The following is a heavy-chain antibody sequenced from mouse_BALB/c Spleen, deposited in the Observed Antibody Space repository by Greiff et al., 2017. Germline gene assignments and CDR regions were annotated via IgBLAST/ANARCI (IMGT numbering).Heavy chain of an antibody. V-gene: IGHV3-2*02. J-gene: IGHJ4*01. Sequence: EVQLQESGPGLVKPSQSLSLTCTVTGYSITSDYAWNWIRQFPGNKLEWMGYISYSGSTSYNPSLKSRISITRDTSKNQFFLQLNSVTTEDTATYYCARGYGMDYWGQGTSVTVSS. CDR1: GYSITSDYA. D-gene: IGHD1-1*01. CDR2: ISYSGST. CDR3: ARGYGMDY.